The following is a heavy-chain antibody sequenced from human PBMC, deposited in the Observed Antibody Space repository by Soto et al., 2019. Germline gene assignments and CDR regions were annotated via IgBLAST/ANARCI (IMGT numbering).Heavy chain of an antibody. J-gene: IGHJ3*02. V-gene: IGHV3-15*01. Sequence: EEQLLESGGGLVKRGGSLRLSCAASGLNFNIAWLSWIRQAPGKGLEWVGRIKNKADGGTTDNAAPVKDRFTISRDDSKSTLYLQMNSLETEDTAMYYCTSMNDRDAFEIWGQGTMVTVS. D-gene: IGHD1-1*01. CDR1: GLNFNIAW. CDR3: TSMNDRDAFEI. CDR2: IKNKADGGTT.